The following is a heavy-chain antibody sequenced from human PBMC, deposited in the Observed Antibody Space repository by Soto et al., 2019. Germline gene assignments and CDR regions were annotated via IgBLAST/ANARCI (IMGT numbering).Heavy chain of an antibody. J-gene: IGHJ4*02. CDR2: ISYDGSNK. V-gene: IGHV3-30-3*01. Sequence: QVQLVESGGGVVQPGRSLRLSCAASGFTFSSYAMHWVRQAPGKGLEWVAVISYDGSNKYYADSVKGRFTISRDNSKKTLYLQMNSLRAENTAVYYCARDIGKIAVAAYYFDYWGQGTLVTVSS. CDR3: ARDIGKIAVAAYYFDY. CDR1: GFTFSSYA. D-gene: IGHD6-19*01.